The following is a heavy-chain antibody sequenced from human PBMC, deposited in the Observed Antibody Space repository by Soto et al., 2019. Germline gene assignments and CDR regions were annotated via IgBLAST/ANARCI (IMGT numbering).Heavy chain of an antibody. CDR2: ISYDGSNK. D-gene: IGHD3-3*01. CDR1: GFTFSSYA. Sequence: PGGSLRLSCAASGFTFSSYAMHWVRQAPGKGLEWVAVISYDGSNKYYADSVKGRFTISRDNSKNTLYLQMNSLRAEDTAVYYCARDWARGFLEWLPWFDPWGQGTLVTVSS. CDR3: ARDWARGFLEWLPWFDP. J-gene: IGHJ5*02. V-gene: IGHV3-30-3*01.